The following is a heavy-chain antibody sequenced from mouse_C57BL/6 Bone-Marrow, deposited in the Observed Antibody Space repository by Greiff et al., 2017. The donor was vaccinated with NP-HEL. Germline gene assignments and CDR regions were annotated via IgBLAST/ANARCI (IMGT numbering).Heavy chain of an antibody. Sequence: QVQLQQPGAELVMPGASVKLSCKASGYTFTSYWMHWVKQRPGQGLEWIGEIDPSDSYTNYNQKFKGKSTLTVDKSSSTAYMQLSSLTSEDSAVYYCARGDYYAMDYWGQGTSVTASS. CDR2: IDPSDSYT. CDR1: GYTFTSYW. J-gene: IGHJ4*01. V-gene: IGHV1-69*01. CDR3: ARGDYYAMDY.